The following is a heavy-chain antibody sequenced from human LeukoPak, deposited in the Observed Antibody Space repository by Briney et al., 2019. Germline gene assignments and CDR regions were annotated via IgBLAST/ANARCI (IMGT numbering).Heavy chain of an antibody. D-gene: IGHD3-22*01. CDR2: TYYRSKWSN. J-gene: IGHJ4*02. Sequence: SQTLSLTCAISGDSVSSNSSAWNWIRQSPSRGLEWLGRTYYRSKWSNDYAVSVKSRITINPDTSRNQFSLQLNSVTPEDTAVYYCARYYYDSRGYYYYYFDYWGQGTLVTVSS. CDR3: ARYYYDSRGYYYYYFDY. V-gene: IGHV6-1*01. CDR1: GDSVSSNSSA.